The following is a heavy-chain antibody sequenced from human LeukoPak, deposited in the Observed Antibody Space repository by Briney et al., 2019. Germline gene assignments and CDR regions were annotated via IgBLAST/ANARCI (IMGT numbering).Heavy chain of an antibody. CDR1: GGTFSSYA. Sequence: GASVKVSCKASGGTFSSYAISWVRQAPGQGLEWMGGIIPIFGTANYAQKFQGRVTITADESTSTAYMELSSLRSEDTDVYYCARARKGYCSGGRCYGWFDPWGQGALVTVSS. CDR2: IIPIFGTA. CDR3: ARARKGYCSGGRCYGWFDP. V-gene: IGHV1-69*13. J-gene: IGHJ5*02. D-gene: IGHD2-15*01.